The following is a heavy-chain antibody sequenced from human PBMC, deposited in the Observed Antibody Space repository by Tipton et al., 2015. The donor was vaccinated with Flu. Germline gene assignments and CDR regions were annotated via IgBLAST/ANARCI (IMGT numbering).Heavy chain of an antibody. V-gene: IGHV4-39*01. CDR3: ARGRGYYYDFDY. CDR1: GGSISISSYY. J-gene: IGHJ4*02. CDR2: IYYSGST. D-gene: IGHD3-22*01. Sequence: LRLSCTVSGGSISISSYYWGWIRQPPGKGLEWIGSIYYSGSTYSNPSLKSRVTISVDTSKNQFSLKLSSVTAADTTVYYCARGRGYYYDFDYWGQGTLITVSS.